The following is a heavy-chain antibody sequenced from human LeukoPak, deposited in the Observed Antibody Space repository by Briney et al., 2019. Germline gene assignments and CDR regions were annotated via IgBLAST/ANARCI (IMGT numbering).Heavy chain of an antibody. CDR3: ARDPPIRSTVTTSDY. J-gene: IGHJ4*02. CDR2: INPNSGGT. CDR1: GYTFTGYY. V-gene: IGHV1-2*06. D-gene: IGHD4-17*01. Sequence: ASVKVSCKASGYTFTGYYMHWVRQAPGQGLEWMGRINPNSGGTNYAQKFQGRVTMTRDTSISTAYMDLSRLRSDDTAVYYCARDPPIRSTVTTSDYWGQGTLVTVSS.